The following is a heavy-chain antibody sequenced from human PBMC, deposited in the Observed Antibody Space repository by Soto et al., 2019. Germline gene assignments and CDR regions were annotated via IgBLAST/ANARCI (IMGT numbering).Heavy chain of an antibody. CDR1: GFSFSTYA. J-gene: IGHJ5*02. V-gene: IGHV3-23*01. Sequence: GGSLRLSCAASGFSFSTYAMSWVRQAPGKGLEWVSGVSAGGGNTFYADSVRGRFTISRDNSKNTLYLQINSLRAEDTALYYCVKHSEYQALSWFDPWVQGTLVTVSS. CDR3: VKHSEYQALSWFDP. CDR2: VSAGGGNT. D-gene: IGHD2-2*01.